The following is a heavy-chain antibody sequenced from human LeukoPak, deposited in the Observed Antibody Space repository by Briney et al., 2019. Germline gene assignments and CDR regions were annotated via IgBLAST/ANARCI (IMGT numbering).Heavy chain of an antibody. V-gene: IGHV4-38-2*02. CDR2: IYHSGST. J-gene: IGHJ5*02. CDR3: ARGVDSSGYYYVISRGWFDP. D-gene: IGHD3-22*01. Sequence: SETLSLTCSVSGYFIYNGYYWGWIRQPPGKGLEWIGEIYHSGSTNYNPSLKSRVTISVDTSKNQFSLKLSSVTAADTAVYYCARGVDSSGYYYVISRGWFDPWGQGTLVTVSS. CDR1: GYFIYNGYY.